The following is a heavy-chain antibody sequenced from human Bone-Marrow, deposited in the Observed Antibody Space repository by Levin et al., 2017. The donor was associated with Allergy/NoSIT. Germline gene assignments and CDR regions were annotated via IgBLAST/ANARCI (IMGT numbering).Heavy chain of an antibody. V-gene: IGHV4-34*01. Sequence: PSETLSLTCAVYGGSFSGYYWSWIRQPPGKGLEWIGEINHSGSTNYNPSLKSRVTISVDTSKNQFSLKLSSVTAADTAVYYCARGATVTNVPAWRYYYYMDVWGKGTTVTVSS. CDR3: ARGATVTNVPAWRYYYYMDV. D-gene: IGHD4-11*01. J-gene: IGHJ6*03. CDR1: GGSFSGYY. CDR2: INHSGST.